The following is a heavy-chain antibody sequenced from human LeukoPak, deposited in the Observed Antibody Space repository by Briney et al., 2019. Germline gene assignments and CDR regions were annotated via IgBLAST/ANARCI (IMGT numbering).Heavy chain of an antibody. CDR3: ARAGYSSGWPLDAFDI. Sequence: GSLRLSCAASGFTFSSYAMNWVRQGPGKGLEWVSGVKWNGASTGYVDSVKGRFTMSRDNAKNSLYLQVNSLRAEDTALYYCARAGYSSGWPLDAFDIWGQGTMVTVSS. CDR1: GFTFSSYA. CDR2: VKWNGAST. D-gene: IGHD6-19*01. V-gene: IGHV3-20*04. J-gene: IGHJ3*02.